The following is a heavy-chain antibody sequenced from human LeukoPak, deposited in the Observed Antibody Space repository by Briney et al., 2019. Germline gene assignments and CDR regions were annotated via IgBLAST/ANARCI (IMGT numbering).Heavy chain of an antibody. Sequence: GGSLRLSCAASGFTVSSNYTSWVRQAPGKGLEWVSVIYSGGSTYYADSVNGRFTISRDNARNSLYLQMNNVRDEDTAVYYCARDSGVDAHIDYWGQGTLVTVSA. V-gene: IGHV3-53*01. CDR1: GFTVSSNY. J-gene: IGHJ4*02. D-gene: IGHD3-3*01. CDR2: IYSGGST. CDR3: ARDSGVDAHIDY.